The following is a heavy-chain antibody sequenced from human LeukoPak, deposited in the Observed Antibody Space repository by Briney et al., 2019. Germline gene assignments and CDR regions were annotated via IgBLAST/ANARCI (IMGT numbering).Heavy chain of an antibody. Sequence: PGGSLRLSCAASGFTFSDSAMTWVRQAPGKGLDWVSLISFSGANTYYAAYLKGRFTISRDNSNDTLFMQMNSLRAEDTAIYYCARDIQLSTWGLGTMVTVSS. V-gene: IGHV3-23*01. CDR2: ISFSGANT. D-gene: IGHD5-24*01. CDR3: ARDIQLST. J-gene: IGHJ3*01. CDR1: GFTFSDSA.